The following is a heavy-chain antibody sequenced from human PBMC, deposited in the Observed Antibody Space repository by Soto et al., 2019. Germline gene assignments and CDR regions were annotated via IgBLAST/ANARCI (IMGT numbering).Heavy chain of an antibody. CDR3: AREGSAYCSGGSCYLGIDY. V-gene: IGHV1-8*01. CDR2: MNPNSGNT. J-gene: IGHJ4*02. Sequence: GASVKVSCKASGYTFTSYDINWVRQATGQGLEWMGWMNPNSGNTGYAQKFQGRVTMTRNTSINTAYMELSSLRSEDTAVYYCAREGSAYCSGGSCYLGIDYWGQGTLVTVSS. CDR1: GYTFTSYD. D-gene: IGHD2-15*01.